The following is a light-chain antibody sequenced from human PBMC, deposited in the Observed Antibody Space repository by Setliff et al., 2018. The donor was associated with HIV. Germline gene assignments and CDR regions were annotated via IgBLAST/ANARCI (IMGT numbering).Light chain of an antibody. CDR1: SSDVGGYNY. CDR2: DVS. V-gene: IGLV2-14*03. Sequence: ALTQPASVSGSPGQSITISCTGTSSDVGGYNYVSWYQQHPGKAPKLMIFDVSNRPSGVSNRFSGSKSGNTASLSISGLQAEDEADYYCSSYTTSSTVVFGGGTKVTVL. CDR3: SSYTTSSTVV. J-gene: IGLJ2*01.